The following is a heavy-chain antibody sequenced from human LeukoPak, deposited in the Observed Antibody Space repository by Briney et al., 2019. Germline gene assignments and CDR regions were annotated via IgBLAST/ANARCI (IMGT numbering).Heavy chain of an antibody. D-gene: IGHD4-17*01. CDR2: IYHSGST. V-gene: IGHV4-30-2*01. Sequence: PSETLSLTCAVSGGSISSGGYSWSWIRQPPGKGLKWIGYIYHSGSTYYNPSLKSRVTISVDRSKNQFSLKLSSVTAADTAVYYCARDRVGGDYGLYFDLWGRSTLDTVSS. CDR1: GGSISSGGYS. CDR3: ARDRVGGDYGLYFDL. J-gene: IGHJ2*01.